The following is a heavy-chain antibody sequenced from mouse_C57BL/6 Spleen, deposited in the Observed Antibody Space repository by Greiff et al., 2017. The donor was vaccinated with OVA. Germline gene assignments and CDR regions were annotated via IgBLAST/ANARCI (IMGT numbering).Heavy chain of an antibody. CDR1: GFTFSSYA. Sequence: EVKLMESGGGLVKPGGSLKLSCAASGFTFSSYAMSWVRQTPEKRLEWVATISDGGSYTYYPDNVKGRFTISRDNAKNNLYLQMSHLKSEDTAMYYCAREGDYGSSYGYAMDYWGQGTSVTVSS. CDR2: ISDGGSYT. J-gene: IGHJ4*01. V-gene: IGHV5-4*01. D-gene: IGHD1-1*01. CDR3: AREGDYGSSYGYAMDY.